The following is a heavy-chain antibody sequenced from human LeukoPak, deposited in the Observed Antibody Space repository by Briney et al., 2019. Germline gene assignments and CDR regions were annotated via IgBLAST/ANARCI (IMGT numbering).Heavy chain of an antibody. CDR3: SRPVLSSGDSATTY. CDR1: GFTFDSHT. D-gene: IGHD3-22*01. V-gene: IGHV3-21*04. J-gene: IGHJ4*02. CDR2: ISASSTNV. Sequence: GGSLRLSCAASGFTFDSHTVIWVRQAPGKGLEWVASISASSTNVFYADSVKGRFTISRDDSKKTAYLQMNSLKSEDTAVYYCSRPVLSSGDSATTYWGQGTQVTVSS.